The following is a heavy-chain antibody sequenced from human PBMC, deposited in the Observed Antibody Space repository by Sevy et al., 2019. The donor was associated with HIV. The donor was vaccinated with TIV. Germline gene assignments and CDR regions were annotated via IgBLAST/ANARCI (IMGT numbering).Heavy chain of an antibody. D-gene: IGHD4-17*01. CDR2: IKQDGSEK. Sequence: GGSLRLSCAASGFTFSTCWMSWVRQAPGKGLEWVANIKQDGSEKNYVDSVKGRFTISSDNAKHSLYLQMNSLRAEDTAVYYCVKDADYGGNAHFDYWGQGSLVTVSS. V-gene: IGHV3-7*01. CDR1: GFTFSTCW. J-gene: IGHJ4*02. CDR3: VKDADYGGNAHFDY.